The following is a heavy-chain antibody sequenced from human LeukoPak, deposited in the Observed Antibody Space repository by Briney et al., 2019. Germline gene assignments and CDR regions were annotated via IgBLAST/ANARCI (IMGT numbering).Heavy chain of an antibody. CDR3: ARDIEGPGIAFDL. CDR2: IKYDGSEK. Sequence: GGSLRLSCAASGFTVSSNYMSWVRQAPGKGLEWVANIKYDGSEKYYVDSVKGRFTISRDNAKNSLYLQMNSLRAEDTAVYYCARDIEGPGIAFDLWGQGTMLTVSS. V-gene: IGHV3-7*04. J-gene: IGHJ3*01. D-gene: IGHD6-13*01. CDR1: GFTVSSNY.